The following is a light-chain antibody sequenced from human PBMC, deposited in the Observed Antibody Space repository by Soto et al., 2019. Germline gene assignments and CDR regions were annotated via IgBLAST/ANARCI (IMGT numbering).Light chain of an antibody. V-gene: IGKV1-27*01. CDR1: QNIRTY. CDR2: AAS. J-gene: IGKJ5*01. CDR3: QQYGISHIT. Sequence: DIQMTQSPRFLSASFGDRVTITCRASQNIRTYLTWYQQKPGKGPTVLIYAASTLQPGVPSRFSGSGSGTDFTLTISRLEPEDFAVYYCQQYGISHITFGQGTRLEI.